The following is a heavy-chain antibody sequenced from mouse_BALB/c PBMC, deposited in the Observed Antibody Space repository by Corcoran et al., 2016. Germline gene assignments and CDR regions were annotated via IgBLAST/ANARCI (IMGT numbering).Heavy chain of an antibody. D-gene: IGHD2-1*01. CDR1: GYSFTGYN. V-gene: IGHV1S135*01. CDR2: IDPYNGNT. CDR3: AVGGNYGAWFAY. Sequence: EVQLQQSGPELGKPGASVKISCKASGYSFTGYNMYWVKQSHRKSLEWIGYIDPYNGNTSYNQKSKGKATLTVDKSSSTAYMHLNSLTSEDSAIYYCAVGGNYGAWFAYWGQGTLVTVSA. J-gene: IGHJ3*01.